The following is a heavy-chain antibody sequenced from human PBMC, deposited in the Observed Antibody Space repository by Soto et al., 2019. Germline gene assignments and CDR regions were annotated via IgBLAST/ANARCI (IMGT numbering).Heavy chain of an antibody. CDR3: ARDISYYDSSGYYPQEDWFDP. Sequence: QVQLVQSGAEVKKPGSSVKVSCKASGGTFSSYAISWVRQAPGQGLEWMGGIIPIFGTANYAQKFQGRVTITADESTSTAYMELSSLRSEDTAVYYCARDISYYDSSGYYPQEDWFDPWGQGTLVTVSS. CDR1: GGTFSSYA. J-gene: IGHJ5*02. D-gene: IGHD3-22*01. V-gene: IGHV1-69*01. CDR2: IIPIFGTA.